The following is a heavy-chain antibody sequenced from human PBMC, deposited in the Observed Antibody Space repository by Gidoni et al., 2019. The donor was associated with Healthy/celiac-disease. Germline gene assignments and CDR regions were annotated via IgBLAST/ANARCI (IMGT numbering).Heavy chain of an antibody. CDR2: IYYSGST. D-gene: IGHD6-13*01. CDR1: CGSISSSSYY. J-gene: IGHJ4*02. CDR3: ARAAAGSIFDY. V-gene: IGHV4-39*01. Sequence: QLQLQESGPGLVKPSETLSLTCTVSCGSISSSSYYWGWVRQPPGKGLEWIGSIYYSGSTYYNPSLKSRVTISVDTSKNQFSLKLSSVTAADTAVYYCARAAAGSIFDYWGQGTLVTVSS.